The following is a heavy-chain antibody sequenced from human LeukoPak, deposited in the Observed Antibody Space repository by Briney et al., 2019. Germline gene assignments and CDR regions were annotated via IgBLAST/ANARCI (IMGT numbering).Heavy chain of an antibody. CDR1: GGSFSGYY. CDR2: INHSGST. Sequence: SETLSLTCAVYGGSFSGYYWSWIRQPPGKGLEWIGEINHSGSTNYNPSLKSRVTISVDTSKNQFSLKLSSVTAADTAVYYCAILHDSSGYYYAAREYYFDYWGQGTLVTVSS. CDR3: AILHDSSGYYYAAREYYFDY. J-gene: IGHJ4*02. D-gene: IGHD3-22*01. V-gene: IGHV4-34*01.